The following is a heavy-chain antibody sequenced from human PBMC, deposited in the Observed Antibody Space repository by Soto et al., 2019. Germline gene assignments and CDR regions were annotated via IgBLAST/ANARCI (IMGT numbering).Heavy chain of an antibody. CDR3: ARRYNWNDGRGAFDI. CDR2: INSDGSST. CDR1: GFTFSSYW. V-gene: IGHV3-74*01. D-gene: IGHD1-1*01. Sequence: GGSLRLSCAASGFTFSSYWMHWVRQAPGKGLVWVSRINSDGSSTSYADSVKGRFTISRDNAKNTLYLQMNSLRAEDTAVYYCARRYNWNDGRGAFDIWGQGTMVTVSS. J-gene: IGHJ3*02.